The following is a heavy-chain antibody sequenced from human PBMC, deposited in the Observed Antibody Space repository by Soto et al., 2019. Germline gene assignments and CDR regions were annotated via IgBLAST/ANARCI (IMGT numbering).Heavy chain of an antibody. D-gene: IGHD3-16*01. V-gene: IGHV3-74*01. Sequence: EVQLVESGGGLVQPGGSLRLSCAASGFTFSTSWMHWVRQTPGKGLVWVSHINPDGSITNYADSAKGRFTISRDNAKNMLLLQMNNLRADDTSVYFCARDIGYGGNWGQGTLVTVSS. CDR1: GFTFSTSW. CDR2: INPDGSIT. CDR3: ARDIGYGGN. J-gene: IGHJ4*02.